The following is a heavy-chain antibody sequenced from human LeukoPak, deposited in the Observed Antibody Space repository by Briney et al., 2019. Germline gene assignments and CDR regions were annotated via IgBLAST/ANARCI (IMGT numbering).Heavy chain of an antibody. CDR1: GYTLTGYY. J-gene: IGHJ4*02. V-gene: IGHV1-2*02. CDR3: ASRYCSGGSCSYFDY. D-gene: IGHD2-15*01. CDR2: INPNSGGT. Sequence: ASVKVSCKASGYTLTGYYMHWVRQAPGQGLEWMGWINPNSGGTNYAQKFQGRVTMTRDTSISTAYMELSRLRSDDTAVYYCASRYCSGGSCSYFDYWGQGTLVTVSS.